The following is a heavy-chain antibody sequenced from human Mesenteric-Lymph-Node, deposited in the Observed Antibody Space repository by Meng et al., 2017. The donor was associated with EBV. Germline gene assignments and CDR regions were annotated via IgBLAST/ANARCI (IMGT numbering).Heavy chain of an antibody. CDR3: ARVVVGTFDN. CDR2: ISGTGRTI. Sequence: VQVVGSGGRLAKPGGFRSLSWAASGFIFSDYYMTWIRQAPGKGLEWVAHISGTGRTIYYADSVKGRFTISSDSAKNSLFLQMNNLRAEDTAVYYCARVVVGTFDNWGQGTLVIVSS. CDR1: GFIFSDYY. V-gene: IGHV3-11*01. D-gene: IGHD2-21*01. J-gene: IGHJ4*02.